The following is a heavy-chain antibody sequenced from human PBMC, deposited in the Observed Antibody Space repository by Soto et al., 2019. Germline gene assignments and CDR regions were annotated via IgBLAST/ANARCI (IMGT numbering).Heavy chain of an antibody. V-gene: IGHV1-18*04. CDR3: AREYSSSTTWIDY. CDR2: VHPYEGTT. D-gene: IGHD2-15*01. CDR1: GFTFTSYP. Sequence: AASVKVSCKPSGFTFTSYPFSWVRQAPGQGLEWLAWVHPYEGTTKVAHQFRDRITLTTDASAATVFMELTRLTSDDTAVYFCAREYSSSTTWIDYWGQGALVTVS. J-gene: IGHJ4*02.